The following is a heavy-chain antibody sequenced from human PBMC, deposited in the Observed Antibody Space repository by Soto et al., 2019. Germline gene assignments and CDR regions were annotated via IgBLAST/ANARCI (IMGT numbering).Heavy chain of an antibody. D-gene: IGHD3-10*01. CDR3: ARDRAQTSLWFGEFDY. J-gene: IGHJ4*02. CDR1: GFTFSSYA. Sequence: QVQLVESGGGVVQPGRSLRLSSAASGFTFSSYAMHWVRRAPGKGLECVAVISYDGSNKYYADSVKGRFTISRDNSKNTLYLQMNSLRAEDTAVYYCARDRAQTSLWFGEFDYWGQGTLVTVSS. CDR2: ISYDGSNK. V-gene: IGHV3-30-3*01.